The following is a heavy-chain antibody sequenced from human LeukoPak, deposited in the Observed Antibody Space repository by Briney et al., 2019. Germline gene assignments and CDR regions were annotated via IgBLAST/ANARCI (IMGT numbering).Heavy chain of an antibody. J-gene: IGHJ3*02. Sequence: SETLSLTCTVSGGSISSSSYYWGWIRQPPGKGLEWIGHIYYSGTTNYNPSLKSRVTISVDTSKNEFSLKMSSVTGADTAVYYCARIEYYDFWTGHRAFDIWGQGTMVTVSS. CDR2: IYYSGTT. V-gene: IGHV4-39*07. CDR1: GGSISSSSYY. D-gene: IGHD3-3*01. CDR3: ARIEYYDFWTGHRAFDI.